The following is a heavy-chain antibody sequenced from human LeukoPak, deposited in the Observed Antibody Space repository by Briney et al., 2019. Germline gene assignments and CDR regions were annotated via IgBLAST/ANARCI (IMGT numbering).Heavy chain of an antibody. V-gene: IGHV4-4*07. J-gene: IGHJ3*02. CDR1: GGSISSYY. CDR2: IYTSGST. D-gene: IGHD1-26*01. CDR3: AREDSGSSPRGAFDI. Sequence: SETLSLTCTVSGGSISSYYWSWIRQPPGKGLEWIGRIYTSGSTNYNPSLQSRVTISVDTSKNQFSLKLSSVTAADTAVYYCAREDSGSSPRGAFDIWGQGTMVTVSS.